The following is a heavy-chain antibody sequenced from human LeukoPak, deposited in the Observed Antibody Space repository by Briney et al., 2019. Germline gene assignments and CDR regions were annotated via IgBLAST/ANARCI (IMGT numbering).Heavy chain of an antibody. CDR3: ARVFTYYSYGMDV. Sequence: GGSLRLSCAASGFSFSSYAMPWVRQAPGEGLEWVSAISGGADTTYYADSVKGRFTISRDNSKNTLYMQMNSLRAEDTAVYYCARVFTYYSYGMDVWGQGTTVTVSS. V-gene: IGHV3-23*01. CDR2: ISGGADTT. J-gene: IGHJ6*02. CDR1: GFSFSSYA.